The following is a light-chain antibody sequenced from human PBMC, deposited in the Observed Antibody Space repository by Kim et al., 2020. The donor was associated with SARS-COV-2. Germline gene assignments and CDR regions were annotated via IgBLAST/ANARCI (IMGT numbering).Light chain of an antibody. CDR2: DAS. CDR1: QRISNK. V-gene: IGKV3-20*01. CDR3: QQYGSLPVT. Sequence: LSPGERATFSGRASQRISNKLAWYQQKPGQAPRLLIYDASFRVTGIPDRFSGSASGTDFTLTISRLDPEDFAVYHCQQYGSLPVTFGQGTKVDIK. J-gene: IGKJ1*01.